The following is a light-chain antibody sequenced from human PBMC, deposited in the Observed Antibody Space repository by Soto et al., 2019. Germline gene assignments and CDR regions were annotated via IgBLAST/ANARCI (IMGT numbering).Light chain of an antibody. CDR1: QSISSW. CDR3: QQYNSYPWT. V-gene: IGKV1-5*03. J-gene: IGKJ1*01. CDR2: KAS. Sequence: DIQMTQSPSTLSASVGDRVTITCRASQSISSWLAWYQQKPGKAPKLLIYKASSLESGVPSRFSGSGSGTECTLTISSLQPDDFATYYCQQYNSYPWTFGQVTKVEIK.